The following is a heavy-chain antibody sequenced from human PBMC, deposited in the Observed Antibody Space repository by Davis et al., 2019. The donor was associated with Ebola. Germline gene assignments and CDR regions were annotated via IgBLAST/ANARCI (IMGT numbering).Heavy chain of an antibody. D-gene: IGHD5-18*01. CDR3: ARDLGTAMATE. Sequence: AASVKVSCNASGGTFSTYAIDWVRQAPGQGLEWMGRIIPMLGIPNYAQRFQGRVTITADKSTSTASMELSSLRSEDTAMYYCARDLGTAMATEWGQGTLVTVSS. J-gene: IGHJ4*02. CDR1: GGTFSTYA. V-gene: IGHV1-69*04. CDR2: IIPMLGIP.